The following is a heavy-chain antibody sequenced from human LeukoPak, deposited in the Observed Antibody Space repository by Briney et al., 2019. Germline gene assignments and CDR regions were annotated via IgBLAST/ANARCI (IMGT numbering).Heavy chain of an antibody. CDR3: ARTGYSSGWYLHAFDI. J-gene: IGHJ3*02. CDR2: ISSSGSTI. D-gene: IGHD6-19*01. V-gene: IGHV3-48*03. Sequence: PGGSLRLSCAASGFTFSSYTMNWVRQAPGKGLEWVSYISSSGSTIYYADSVKGRFTISRDNAKNSLYLQMNSLRAEDTAVYYCARTGYSSGWYLHAFDIWGQGTMVTVSS. CDR1: GFTFSSYT.